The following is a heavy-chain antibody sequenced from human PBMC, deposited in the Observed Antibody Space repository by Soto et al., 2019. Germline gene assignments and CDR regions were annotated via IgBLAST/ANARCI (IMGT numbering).Heavy chain of an antibody. J-gene: IGHJ4*02. Sequence: QVQLVQSGAEVKKPGASVKVSCKASGYTFTRYGISWVRQAPGQGLEWMGWMSADNGNTYYAQKFQGRVTMTTDTSTSTAYMELRSLRSDDTAVEYCARDERVEGRLEYWGQGTLVTVSS. CDR1: GYTFTRYG. CDR3: ARDERVEGRLEY. CDR2: MSADNGNT. V-gene: IGHV1-18*01. D-gene: IGHD3-3*01.